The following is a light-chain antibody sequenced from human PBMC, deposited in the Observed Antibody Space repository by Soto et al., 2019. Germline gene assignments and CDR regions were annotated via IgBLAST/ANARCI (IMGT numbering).Light chain of an antibody. Sequence: QSVLTQPPSASRTPGQRVTISCSGGSSNIGSNSVNWYQQLPGTAPKLLIYSNIQRPSGVPDRFSGSKSGTSASLAISGLPSEDEADYYCAAWDDSLTGRVFGGGTKLTVL. CDR1: SSNIGSNS. V-gene: IGLV1-44*01. CDR3: AAWDDSLTGRV. CDR2: SNI. J-gene: IGLJ3*02.